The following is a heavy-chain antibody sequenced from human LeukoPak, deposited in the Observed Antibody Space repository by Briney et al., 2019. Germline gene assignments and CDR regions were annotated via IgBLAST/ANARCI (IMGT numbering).Heavy chain of an antibody. V-gene: IGHV3-74*01. CDR3: ARGRPHGNDY. CDR1: GFTFSSYW. D-gene: IGHD4-23*01. J-gene: IGHJ4*02. CDR2: IDSDGSST. Sequence: GGSLRLSCEASGFTFSSYWMNWVRQAPGEGRVWVSRIDSDGSSTTYADSVKGRFSIYRDNAKNTLYLQMNSLRVEDTAVYYCARGRPHGNDYWGQGTLVTVSS.